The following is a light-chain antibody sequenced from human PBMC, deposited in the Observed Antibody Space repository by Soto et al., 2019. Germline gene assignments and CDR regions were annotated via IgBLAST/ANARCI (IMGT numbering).Light chain of an antibody. Sequence: DIQMTQSPSSLSASVGDRVTITCRASQRISNYLNWYQQKPGKAPKLLIYAASSLQSGVPSRFSGSGSGTDFTLTISSLQPEDFTTYYCQQSYGSPITFGQGTRLEI. V-gene: IGKV1-39*01. J-gene: IGKJ5*01. CDR3: QQSYGSPIT. CDR2: AAS. CDR1: QRISNY.